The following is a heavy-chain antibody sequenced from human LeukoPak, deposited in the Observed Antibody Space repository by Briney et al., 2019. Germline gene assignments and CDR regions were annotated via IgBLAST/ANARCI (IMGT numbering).Heavy chain of an antibody. D-gene: IGHD5-24*01. Sequence: ASVKVSCKASGYTFTSYGISWVRQAPGQGLEWMGWISAYNGNTNYAQKLQGRVTMTTDTSTSTAYMELRSLRSDDTAVYYCAREERWLWPRFGNYYYYMDVWGKGTTVTISS. V-gene: IGHV1-18*01. CDR1: GYTFTSYG. J-gene: IGHJ6*03. CDR3: AREERWLWPRFGNYYYYMDV. CDR2: ISAYNGNT.